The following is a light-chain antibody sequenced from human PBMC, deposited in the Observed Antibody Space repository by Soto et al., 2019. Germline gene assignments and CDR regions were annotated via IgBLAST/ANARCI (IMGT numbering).Light chain of an antibody. CDR3: QQYGGSPRT. CDR1: RYVSSRY. Sequence: LTQSPDTLSLSPGERATLSCRASRYVSSRYLAWYQQKPGQAPRLLIYNASNRATGIPDRFSGSGSGTGFSLTISRLEPEDSAVYYCQQYGGSPRTFGQGTKVEIK. J-gene: IGKJ1*01. V-gene: IGKV3-20*01. CDR2: NAS.